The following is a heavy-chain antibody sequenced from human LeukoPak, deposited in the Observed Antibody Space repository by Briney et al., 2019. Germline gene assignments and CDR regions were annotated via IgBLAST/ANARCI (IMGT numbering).Heavy chain of an antibody. CDR3: ARVGKYYDSSGPFDS. Sequence: GASVKVSCKASGYTFTSYDINWVRQAPGQGLEWMGWINPNSGDTNYAQKFQGRVTMTRDTSISTAYMELSRLRSDDTAVYYCARVGKYYDSSGPFDSWGQGTPVTVSS. J-gene: IGHJ4*02. CDR2: INPNSGDT. V-gene: IGHV1-2*02. D-gene: IGHD3-22*01. CDR1: GYTFTSYD.